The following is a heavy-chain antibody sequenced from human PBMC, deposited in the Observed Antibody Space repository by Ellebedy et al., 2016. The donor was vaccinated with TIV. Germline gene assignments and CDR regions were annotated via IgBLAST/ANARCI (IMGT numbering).Heavy chain of an antibody. J-gene: IGHJ6*02. CDR1: GYTFTSYY. Sequence: AASVKVSCKASGYTFTSYYMHWVRQAPGQGLEWMGIINPSGGSTSYAQKFQGRVTMTRDTSTSTVYMELSSLRSEDTAVYYCARGHAVEYSSVRSSLDVWGQGTTVTVSS. D-gene: IGHD6-6*01. CDR2: INPSGGST. CDR3: ARGHAVEYSSVRSSLDV. V-gene: IGHV1-46*01.